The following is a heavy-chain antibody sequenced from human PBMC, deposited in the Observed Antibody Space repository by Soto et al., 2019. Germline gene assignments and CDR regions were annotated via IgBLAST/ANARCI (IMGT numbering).Heavy chain of an antibody. V-gene: IGHV1-69*02. Sequence: QVQLVQSGAEVKKPGSSVKVSCKASGGTFSSYTISWVRQAPGQGLEWMGRIIPILGIANYAQKCQGRVTITADKTPSTADMALSNQRSEDTAGYYGARRFGSGSTPNWYFDLWGRGTLVTVSS. J-gene: IGHJ2*01. D-gene: IGHD3-10*01. CDR3: ARRFGSGSTPNWYFDL. CDR2: IIPILGIA. CDR1: GGTFSSYT.